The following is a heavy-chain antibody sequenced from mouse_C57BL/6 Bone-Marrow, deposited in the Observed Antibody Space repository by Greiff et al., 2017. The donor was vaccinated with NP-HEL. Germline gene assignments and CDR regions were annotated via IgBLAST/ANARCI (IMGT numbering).Heavy chain of an antibody. CDR2: INPGSGGT. CDR1: GYAFTNYL. J-gene: IGHJ2*01. D-gene: IGHD2-3*01. Sequence: QVQLQQSGAELVRPGTSVKVSCKASGYAFTNYLIEWVKQRPGQGLEWIGVINPGSGGTNYNEKFKGKATLTADKSSRTAYMQLSSLTSEDSAVYFCARFGGGYYPFDYWGQGTTLTVSS. V-gene: IGHV1-54*01. CDR3: ARFGGGYYPFDY.